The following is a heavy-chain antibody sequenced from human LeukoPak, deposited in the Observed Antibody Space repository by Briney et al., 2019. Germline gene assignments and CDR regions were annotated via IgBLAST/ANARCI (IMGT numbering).Heavy chain of an antibody. CDR3: AKAPGVADTRDYYFDY. D-gene: IGHD6-19*01. CDR1: GFTFSSYA. Sequence: GGSLRLSCAASGFTFSSYAMSWVRQAPGKGLEWVSAISGSGGSTYYADSVKGRFTISRDNSKNTLYLQMNSLRAEDTAVYYCAKAPGVADTRDYYFDYWGQGTLVTVSS. V-gene: IGHV3-23*01. J-gene: IGHJ4*02. CDR2: ISGSGGST.